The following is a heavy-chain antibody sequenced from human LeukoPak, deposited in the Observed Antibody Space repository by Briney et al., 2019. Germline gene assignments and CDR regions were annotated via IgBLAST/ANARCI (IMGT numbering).Heavy chain of an antibody. D-gene: IGHD3-10*01. CDR2: IYSDGTT. Sequence: HPGGSLRLSCVASGFTLRVNYMTWIRQTPGRGLEWVSVIYSDGTTYYADSVKGRFAISRDSSRNTVYLQMNSLRAEDTAVYYCVRESGFGELFPFAFDIWGQGTVVTVSS. CDR3: VRESGFGELFPFAFDI. CDR1: GFTLRVNY. J-gene: IGHJ3*02. V-gene: IGHV3-53*01.